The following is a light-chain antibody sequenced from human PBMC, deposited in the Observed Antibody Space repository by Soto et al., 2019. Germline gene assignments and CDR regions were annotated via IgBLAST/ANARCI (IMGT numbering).Light chain of an antibody. V-gene: IGKV3-15*01. Sequence: EIVMTQSPATLSVSPGERATLSCSASRNVDSKLAWYMQKPGQSPRLIISGASTREADFQARFSGSGAGTDCALKISRVEAEDVGVDYCMQGTHSPITFGQGTRLEIK. CDR3: MQGTHSPIT. J-gene: IGKJ5*01. CDR1: RNVDSK. CDR2: GAS.